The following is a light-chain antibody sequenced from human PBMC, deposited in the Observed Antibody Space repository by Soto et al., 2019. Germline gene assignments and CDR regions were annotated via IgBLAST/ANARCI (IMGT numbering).Light chain of an antibody. CDR2: GVS. CDR1: QSINNKY. CDR3: QLYSGSPWT. Sequence: EIVLTQSPGTLSLSPGERATLSCRASQSINNKYLAWYQQEPGQTPRLLIHGVSIRATGIPDRFSGSVSGTDFTLTISRLEREDFAVYYCQLYSGSPWTFGQGTKVEIK. J-gene: IGKJ1*01. V-gene: IGKV3-20*01.